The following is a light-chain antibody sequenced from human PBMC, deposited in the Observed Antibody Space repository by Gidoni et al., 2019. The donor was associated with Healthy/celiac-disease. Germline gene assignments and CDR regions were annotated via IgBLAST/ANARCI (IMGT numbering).Light chain of an antibody. J-gene: IGKJ4*01. CDR3: QQDNNWPSLT. Sequence: EIVMTQSPATLSVSPGERATLSCRASQSVSSNLAWYQQKPGQAPRLLIYGASNRATGIPARLSGSGSGTEFTTTIRSLKSEDFAVYYCQQDNNWPSLTFGGXTKVEIK. V-gene: IGKV3-15*01. CDR2: GAS. CDR1: QSVSSN.